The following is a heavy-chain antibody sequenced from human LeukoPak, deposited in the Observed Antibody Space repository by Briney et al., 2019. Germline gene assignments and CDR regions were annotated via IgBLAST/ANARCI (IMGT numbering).Heavy chain of an antibody. D-gene: IGHD1-14*01. V-gene: IGHV3-74*03. CDR3: ARGNHADDF. CDR2: INTSGSST. CDR1: GFTFSDYW. J-gene: IGHJ4*02. Sequence: PGGSLRLSCAASGFTFSDYWMHWVRQVPGKGLVWVSRINTSGSSTTYADSVKGRFTISRDNAKNTLYLQMDSLRAEDTGVYYCARGNHADDFWGQGTLVTVSS.